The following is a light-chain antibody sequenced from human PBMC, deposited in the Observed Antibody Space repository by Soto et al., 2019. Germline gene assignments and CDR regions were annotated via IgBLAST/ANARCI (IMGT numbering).Light chain of an antibody. CDR2: GVA. CDR3: QQYGTSIT. Sequence: EIVLTQSPGTLSLSPGERATLSCRASQSFSSSYLAWYQQKPGQAPRLLIYGVASRATGIPDRFSGSGSGTDFTLTISRLEPEDFEVYYCQQYGTSITFGQGTRLEI. J-gene: IGKJ5*01. V-gene: IGKV3-20*01. CDR1: QSFSSSY.